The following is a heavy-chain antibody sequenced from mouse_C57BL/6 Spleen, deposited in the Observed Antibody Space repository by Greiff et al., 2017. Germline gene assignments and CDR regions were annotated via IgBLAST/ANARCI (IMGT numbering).Heavy chain of an antibody. D-gene: IGHD2-2*01. V-gene: IGHV1-5*01. CDR2: IYPGNSDT. CDR1: GYTFTSYW. J-gene: IGHJ4*01. CDR3: TRPLYYGFDYYAMDY. Sequence: EVQVVESGTVLARPGASVKMSCKTSGYTFTSYWMHWVKQRPGQGLEWIGAIYPGNSDTSYNQKFKGKAKLTAVTSASTAYMELSSLTNEDAAVYYCTRPLYYGFDYYAMDYWGQGTSVTVSS.